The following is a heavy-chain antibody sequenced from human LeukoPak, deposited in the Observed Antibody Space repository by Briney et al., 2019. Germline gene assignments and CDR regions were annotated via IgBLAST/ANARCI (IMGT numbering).Heavy chain of an antibody. J-gene: IGHJ5*02. CDR1: GYTFTGYY. Sequence: GASVKVSCKASGYTFTGYYMHCVRQAPGQGLEWMGWINPNSGGTNYAQKFQGRVTMTRDTSISTAYMELSRLRSDDTAVYYCARDAAYSSSWYWFDPWGQGTLVTVSS. D-gene: IGHD6-13*01. CDR2: INPNSGGT. V-gene: IGHV1-2*02. CDR3: ARDAAYSSSWYWFDP.